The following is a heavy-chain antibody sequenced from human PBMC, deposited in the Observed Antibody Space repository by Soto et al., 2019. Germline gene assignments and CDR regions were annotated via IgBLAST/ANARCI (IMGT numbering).Heavy chain of an antibody. V-gene: IGHV2-5*02. Sequence: QITLKESGPTLVKPTQTLTLTCTFSGFSLSTSGVGVGWIRQPPGKALEWLALIYWDDDKRYSPSLKSRLTITKDTSRNQVVLTMATMDPVDTATYYCAHRLPSGYSNSWGVGVFDYWGQGTLVTVSS. CDR1: GFSLSTSGVG. J-gene: IGHJ4*02. D-gene: IGHD6-13*01. CDR3: AHRLPSGYSNSWGVGVFDY. CDR2: IYWDDDK.